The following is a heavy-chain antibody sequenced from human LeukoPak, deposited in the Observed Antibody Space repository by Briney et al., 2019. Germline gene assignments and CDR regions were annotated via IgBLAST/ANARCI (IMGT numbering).Heavy chain of an antibody. CDR2: MNPNSGNT. Sequence: ASVKVSCKASGYTFTSYDINWVRQATGQGLEWMGWMNPNSGNTGYAQKFQGRVTMTRNTSISTAYMELSSLRSEDTAVYYCARGRTVAYYDFWSGYYPHYFDYWGQGTLVTVSS. CDR1: GYTFTSYD. J-gene: IGHJ4*02. V-gene: IGHV1-8*01. D-gene: IGHD3-3*01. CDR3: ARGRTVAYYDFWSGYYPHYFDY.